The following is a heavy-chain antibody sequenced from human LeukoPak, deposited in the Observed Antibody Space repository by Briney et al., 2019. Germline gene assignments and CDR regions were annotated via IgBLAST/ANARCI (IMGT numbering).Heavy chain of an antibody. CDR3: AKGVGLEGYCSSTSCHDFDY. D-gene: IGHD2-2*01. CDR1: GFTFSSYA. Sequence: GGSLRLSCAASGFTFSSYAMSWVRQAPGKGLEWVSAISGSGGSTYYADSVKGRFTISRDNSKNTLYLQMNSMRAEDTAVYYCAKGVGLEGYCSSTSCHDFDYWGQGTLVTVSS. V-gene: IGHV3-23*01. J-gene: IGHJ4*02. CDR2: ISGSGGST.